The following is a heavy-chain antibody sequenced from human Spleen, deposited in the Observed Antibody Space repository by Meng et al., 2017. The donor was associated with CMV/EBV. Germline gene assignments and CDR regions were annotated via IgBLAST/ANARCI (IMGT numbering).Heavy chain of an antibody. D-gene: IGHD6-19*01. V-gene: IGHV3-30*02. CDR1: GFNFNNYG. CDR3: AKDYKSSAGWNFDF. CDR2: IRHDGSDE. Sequence: GESLKISCAASGFNFNNYGMHWVRQAPGKGLEWVAFIRHDGSDEHYADSLKGRFTISRDSSRNNLYLQMNSLRSEETAVYYCAKDYKSSAGWNFDFWGQGTLVTVSS. J-gene: IGHJ4*02.